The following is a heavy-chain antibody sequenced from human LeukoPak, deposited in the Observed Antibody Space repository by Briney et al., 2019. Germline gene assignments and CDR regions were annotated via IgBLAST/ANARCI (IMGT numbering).Heavy chain of an antibody. D-gene: IGHD4-17*01. Sequence: PGGPLRLSWPASGFTFSSYGKHWDRQPPGTGPARGAFIRYDGSNKYYAVSVNGRITISRDNSNDALYLQMNSLRAEDTAVYYCAKERTTVTTWGVDYWGQGTRVTVSS. V-gene: IGHV3-30*02. CDR2: IRYDGSNK. CDR3: AKERTTVTTWGVDY. CDR1: GFTFSSYG. J-gene: IGHJ4*02.